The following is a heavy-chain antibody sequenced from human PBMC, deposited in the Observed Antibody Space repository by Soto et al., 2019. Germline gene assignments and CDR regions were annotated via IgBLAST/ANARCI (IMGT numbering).Heavy chain of an antibody. V-gene: IGHV6-1*01. CDR1: GDSVSTNSVT. CDR2: TYYRSKWFN. D-gene: IGHD6-13*01. CDR3: VKDEGSSRPFNN. Sequence: PSQTLSLTCAISGDSVSTNSVTWNWIRQSPSRGLEWLGRTYYRSKWFNDYAVSVKGRITINPDTSNNQLSLQLNSVTPDDTGLNYCVKDEGSSRPFNNWGQGTLVTVSS. J-gene: IGHJ4*02.